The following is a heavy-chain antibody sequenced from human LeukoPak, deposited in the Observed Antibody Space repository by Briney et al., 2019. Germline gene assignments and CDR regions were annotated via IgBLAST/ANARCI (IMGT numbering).Heavy chain of an antibody. CDR1: GFTFRHYA. V-gene: IGHV3-23*01. Sequence: GGSLRLSCAASGFTFRHYAMSWVRQAPGRGLEWVSAISGSGGSTYYADSVKGRFTISRDNSKNTLYLQMNSLRAEDTAVYYCAKDYYDSSGYTHWGQGTLVTVSS. CDR3: AKDYYDSSGYTH. CDR2: ISGSGGST. J-gene: IGHJ4*02. D-gene: IGHD3-22*01.